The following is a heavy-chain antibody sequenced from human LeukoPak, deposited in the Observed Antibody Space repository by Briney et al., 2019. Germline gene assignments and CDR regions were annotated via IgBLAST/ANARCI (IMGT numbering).Heavy chain of an antibody. V-gene: IGHV4-59*01. D-gene: IGHD3-22*01. J-gene: IGHJ4*02. CDR2: LHYTGST. Sequence: SETLSLTCTVSGDSISPYYWGWIRQPPGKGLEWIGYLHYTGSTNYNPSLKSRVTISVDTSKNQFSLKLSSVTAADTAVYYCARLGYYYDSSGYSLMYYFDYWGQGTLVTVSS. CDR1: GDSISPYY. CDR3: ARLGYYYDSSGYSLMYYFDY.